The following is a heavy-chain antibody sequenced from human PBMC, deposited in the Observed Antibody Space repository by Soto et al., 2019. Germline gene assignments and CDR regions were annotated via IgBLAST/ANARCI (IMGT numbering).Heavy chain of an antibody. CDR2: FYYTGKA. CDR1: YGSLRNHY. V-gene: IGHV4-59*11. CDR3: ASAGGEMASSWDYSDLDL. J-gene: IGHJ2*01. Sequence: PSLRQSLTWTVAYGSLRNHYWSWMLQSPGKGLEWMGYFYYTGKAYYNPSLKSRGTISIDTSNNQVFLNLTSVTPDDTALYYCASAGGEMASSWDYSDLDLWGRGSL. D-gene: IGHD3-16*01.